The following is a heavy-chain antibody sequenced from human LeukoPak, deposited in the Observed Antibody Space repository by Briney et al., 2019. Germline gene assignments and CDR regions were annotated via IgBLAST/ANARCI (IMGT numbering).Heavy chain of an antibody. CDR3: AKELHGSGNYAFDY. CDR2: VSVNGGTT. V-gene: IGHV3-23*01. D-gene: IGHD3-10*01. CDR1: GFTFSSCA. J-gene: IGHJ4*02. Sequence: PGGSLRLSWAASGFTFSSCALSWVRQAPGKGLEWVSTVSVNGGTTYYADSVKGRFTISRDNSKNTLHLQMNSLRAEDTAVYFCAKELHGSGNYAFDYWGQGTLVTVSS.